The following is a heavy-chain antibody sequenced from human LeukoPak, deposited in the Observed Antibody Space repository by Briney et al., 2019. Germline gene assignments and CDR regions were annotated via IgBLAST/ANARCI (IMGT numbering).Heavy chain of an antibody. J-gene: IGHJ4*02. D-gene: IGHD1/OR15-1a*01. CDR2: ISYDGSNK. Sequence: LPGRSLRLSCAASGFTFSSYAMHWVRQAPGKGLEWVAVISYDGSNKYYADSVKGRFTISRDNSKNTLYLQMNSLRAEDTAVYYCAKGHLRITGTSFDYWGQGTLVTVSS. CDR1: GFTFSSYA. CDR3: AKGHLRITGTSFDY. V-gene: IGHV3-30*04.